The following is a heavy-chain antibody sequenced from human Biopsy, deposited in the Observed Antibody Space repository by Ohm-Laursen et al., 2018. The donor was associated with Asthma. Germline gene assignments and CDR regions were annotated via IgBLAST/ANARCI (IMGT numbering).Heavy chain of an antibody. J-gene: IGHJ3*02. CDR3: ARTYYDFLTGQVNDAFAM. D-gene: IGHD3-9*01. CDR2: INAGNGNT. V-gene: IGHV1-3*01. CDR1: GDSFINYA. Sequence: GASVKVSCKASGDSFINYAIHWVRQAPGQRLEWMGWINAGNGNTKYSQKFQGRVTISRDTSASAAYMDLSSLRSEDTAVYYCARTYYDFLTGQVNDAFAMRGQGTMVTVSS.